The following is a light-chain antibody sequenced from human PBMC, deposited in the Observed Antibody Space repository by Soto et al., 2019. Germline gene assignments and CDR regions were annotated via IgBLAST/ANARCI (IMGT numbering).Light chain of an antibody. CDR3: LQQSSYPPLT. Sequence: DIQVTQSPSSLSASVEDRVTITCRASQGMRNDLGWYQQKPGKAPKRLIYAASSLQSGVPSRFSGSGSGTEFPLPVSSLQPEDFATYYCLQQSSYPPLTFGGGTKVEIK. V-gene: IGKV1-17*01. CDR2: AAS. J-gene: IGKJ4*01. CDR1: QGMRND.